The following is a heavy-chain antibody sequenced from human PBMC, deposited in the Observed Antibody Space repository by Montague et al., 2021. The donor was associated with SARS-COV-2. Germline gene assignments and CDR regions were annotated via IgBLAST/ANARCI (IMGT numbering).Heavy chain of an antibody. CDR3: ARAVSVRRAVNWFDP. D-gene: IGHD3-10*01. CDR1: GGSMSDHY. J-gene: IGHJ5*02. CDR2: IYYSGGI. Sequence: SETLSLTCTVSGGSMSDHYWAWIRQPPGKGLEWLADIYYSGGINSXASLKSRVSMSVDTSENQFSLKLTSVTAADTAVYYCARAVSVRRAVNWFDPWGQGTLVTVSS. V-gene: IGHV4-59*11.